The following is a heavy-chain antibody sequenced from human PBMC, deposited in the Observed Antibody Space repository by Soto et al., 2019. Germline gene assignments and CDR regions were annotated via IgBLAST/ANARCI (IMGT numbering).Heavy chain of an antibody. CDR1: GYTFSGYS. Sequence: ASVKVSCKASGYTFSGYSMNWVRQAPGQGLEWVGRINLDTGVTSYAQKFQGRATMTRDTSVNTAHLEVNRLTSDDTAVYYCARVAPTWGSIAFDIWGQGTKVTVSS. J-gene: IGHJ3*02. CDR2: INLDTGVT. CDR3: ARVAPTWGSIAFDI. V-gene: IGHV1-2*06. D-gene: IGHD7-27*01.